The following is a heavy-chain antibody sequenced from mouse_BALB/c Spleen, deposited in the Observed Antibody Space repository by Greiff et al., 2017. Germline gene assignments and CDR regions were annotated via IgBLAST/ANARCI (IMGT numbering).Heavy chain of an antibody. CDR3: ARKGYGYDAMDY. CDR1: GYSITSGYY. CDR2: ISYDGSN. J-gene: IGHJ4*01. V-gene: IGHV3-6*02. Sequence: EVKLVESGPGLVKPSQSLSLTCSVTGYSITSGYYWNWIRQFPGNKLEWMGYISYDGSNNYNPSLKNRISITRDTSKNQFFLKLNSVTTEDTATYYCARKGYGYDAMDYWGQGTSVTVSS. D-gene: IGHD1-2*01.